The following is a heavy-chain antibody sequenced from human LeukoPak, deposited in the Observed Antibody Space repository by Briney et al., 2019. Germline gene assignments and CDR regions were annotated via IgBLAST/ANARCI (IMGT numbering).Heavy chain of an antibody. CDR3: ARTPPTYYYFYYMDV. J-gene: IGHJ6*03. CDR2: IYYSGST. CDR1: GGSISSSSYY. Sequence: PSETLSLTCTVSGGSISSSSYYWSWIRQPPGKGLEWIGYIYYSGSTNYNPSLKSRVTISVDTSKNQFSLKLSSVTAADTAVYYCARTPPTYYYFYYMDVWGKGTTVTISS. V-gene: IGHV4-61*01.